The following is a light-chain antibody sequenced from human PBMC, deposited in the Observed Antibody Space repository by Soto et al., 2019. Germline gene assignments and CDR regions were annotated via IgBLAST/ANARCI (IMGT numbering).Light chain of an antibody. CDR2: DAS. CDR1: QSVSSY. J-gene: IGKJ4*01. Sequence: EIVLTQSPATLSLSPGERATLSCRASQSVSSYLAWYQQKPGQAPRLLIYDASNKATGIPARFSGSGSGTDFTLTISSLEPEDFAVYYCQQRSNSPLTFGGGTNVDIK. CDR3: QQRSNSPLT. V-gene: IGKV3-11*01.